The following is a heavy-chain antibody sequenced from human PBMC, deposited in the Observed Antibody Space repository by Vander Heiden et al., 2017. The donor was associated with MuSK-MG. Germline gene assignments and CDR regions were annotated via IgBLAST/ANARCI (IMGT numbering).Heavy chain of an antibody. D-gene: IGHD3-3*02. V-gene: IGHV1-24*01. CDR3: ASKNIRDWCFDY. Sequence: QVQLVQSGAEVKTPGASVKVSCKVSGSTLTELSMHWVRQAPGKWLEWMGGFDPEDGETIYAQKFQGRVNMTEDTSTDTAYMELSSLRSEDTAGYYCASKNIRDWCFDYWGQGTLGNV. CDR1: GSTLTELS. J-gene: IGHJ4*02. CDR2: FDPEDGET.